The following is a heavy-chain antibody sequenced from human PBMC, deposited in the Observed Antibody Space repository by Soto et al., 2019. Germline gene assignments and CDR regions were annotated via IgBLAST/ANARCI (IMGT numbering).Heavy chain of an antibody. Sequence: GGSLRLSCAASGFTFSSYSMNWVRQAPGKGLEWVSSISSSSSYIYYADSVKGRFTISRDNAKNSLYLQMNSLRAEDTAVYYCASAQGDYDFWSGYYPYWFDPWGQGTLVTVSS. J-gene: IGHJ5*02. V-gene: IGHV3-21*01. CDR3: ASAQGDYDFWSGYYPYWFDP. CDR2: ISSSSSYI. D-gene: IGHD3-3*01. CDR1: GFTFSSYS.